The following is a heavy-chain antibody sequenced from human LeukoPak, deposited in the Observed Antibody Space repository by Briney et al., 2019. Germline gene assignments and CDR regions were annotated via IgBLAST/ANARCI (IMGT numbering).Heavy chain of an antibody. CDR1: GFTFTSFA. Sequence: LVSVSCKASGFTFTSFAIQWVRQARGQRLEWIGWIVVGSGNTKYAQKFQGRVTITRDMSTSTAYMELNSLRSEDSAVYYCAADVIPGPKGFDPWGQGARDPASS. D-gene: IGHD2-21*01. V-gene: IGHV1-58*02. CDR3: AADVIPGPKGFDP. CDR2: IVVGSGNT. J-gene: IGHJ5*02.